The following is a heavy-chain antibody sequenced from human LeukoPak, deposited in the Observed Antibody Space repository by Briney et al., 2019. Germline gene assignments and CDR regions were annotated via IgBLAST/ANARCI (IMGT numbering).Heavy chain of an antibody. CDR3: ARLGRYYYYGMDV. CDR2: IYYSGST. V-gene: IGHV4-59*08. J-gene: IGHJ6*02. CDR1: GGSVSSYY. Sequence: SETLSLTCTVSGGSVSSYYWSWLRQTPGKGLEWIGYIYYSGSTNYNPSLKSRVTISVDTSKSQFSLKLNSVTAADTAVYYCARLGRYYYYGMDVWGQGTTVTVSS.